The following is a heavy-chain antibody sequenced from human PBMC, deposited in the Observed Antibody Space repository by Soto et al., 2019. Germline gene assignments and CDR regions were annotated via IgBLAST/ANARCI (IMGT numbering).Heavy chain of an antibody. CDR2: IYHSGST. V-gene: IGHV4-38-2*01. CDR3: ARSTGYCANGVCTVFDY. CDR1: GYSISSDYY. D-gene: IGHD2-8*01. Sequence: SETLSLTCAVSGYSISSDYYWGLIRQPPGKGLEGIGNIYHSGSTYYNPSLKSRVTISVDTSKNQFSLELTSVTATDTAVYYCARSTGYCANGVCTVFDYGGQGTLVTVSS. J-gene: IGHJ4*02.